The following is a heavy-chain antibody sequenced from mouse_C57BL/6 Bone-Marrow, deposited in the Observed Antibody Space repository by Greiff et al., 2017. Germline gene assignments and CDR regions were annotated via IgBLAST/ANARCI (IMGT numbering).Heavy chain of an antibody. CDR1: GFNIKDDY. Sequence: VQLKQSGAELVRPGASVKLSCTASGFNIKDDYMHWVKQRPEQGLEWIGWIDPENGDTEYASKFQGKATITADTSSNTAYLQLSSLTSEDTAVYYGTTRTTGNYYAMDYWGQGTSVTVSS. D-gene: IGHD2-13*01. CDR3: TTRTTGNYYAMDY. CDR2: IDPENGDT. V-gene: IGHV14-4*01. J-gene: IGHJ4*01.